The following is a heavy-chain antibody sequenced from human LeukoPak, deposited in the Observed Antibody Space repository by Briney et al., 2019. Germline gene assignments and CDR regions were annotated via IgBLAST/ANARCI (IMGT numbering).Heavy chain of an antibody. D-gene: IGHD3-22*01. Sequence: GGSLRLSCAASGFTFSSYGMHWVRQAPGKGLEWVAFIRYDGSNKYYADSVKGRFTISRDNSKNTLYLQMNSLRAEDTAVYYCWVNYYDSSGYYYADYWGQGTLVTVSS. J-gene: IGHJ4*02. CDR3: WVNYYDSSGYYYADY. CDR2: IRYDGSNK. CDR1: GFTFSSYG. V-gene: IGHV3-30*02.